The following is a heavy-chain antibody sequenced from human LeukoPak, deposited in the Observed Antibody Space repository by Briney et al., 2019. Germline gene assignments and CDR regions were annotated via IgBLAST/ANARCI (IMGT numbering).Heavy chain of an antibody. CDR3: ARRVEIVVGATYFDY. V-gene: IGHV5-51*01. CDR1: GYTFPNYW. CDR2: IYPGDSDT. Sequence: GESLKISCKGSGYTFPNYWIGWVRQMPGKGLEWMGIIYPGDSDTRYSPSFQGQVTISADKSISTAYLQWSSLKASDTAMYYCARRVEIVVGATYFDYWGQGTLVTVSS. J-gene: IGHJ4*02. D-gene: IGHD1-26*01.